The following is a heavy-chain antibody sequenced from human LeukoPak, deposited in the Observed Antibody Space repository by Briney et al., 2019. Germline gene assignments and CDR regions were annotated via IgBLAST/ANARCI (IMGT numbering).Heavy chain of an antibody. CDR1: GYTFTGYY. J-gene: IGHJ4*02. CDR3: AREVVVVPAASLGSFDY. D-gene: IGHD2-2*01. V-gene: IGHV1-2*02. CDR2: INPNSGGT. Sequence: ASVKVSCKASGYTFTGYYMHWVRQAPGQGLEWMGWINPNSGGTNYAQKFQGRVTMTRDTSISTAYMELSRLRSDDTAVYYCAREVVVVPAASLGSFDYWGQGTLVTVSS.